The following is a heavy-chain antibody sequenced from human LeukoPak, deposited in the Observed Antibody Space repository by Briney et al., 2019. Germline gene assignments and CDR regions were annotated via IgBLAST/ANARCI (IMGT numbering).Heavy chain of an antibody. V-gene: IGHV4-39*07. J-gene: IGHJ4*02. Sequence: PSETLSLTCSVSGGSISSRSYYWGWIRQSPGKGLEWIGTLYYSGSTHYNPSLKSRVTISVDTSKNQLSLKLNSVTAADTAVYYCAKVAQLVQVDYFDYWGQGTLVTVSS. CDR2: LYYSGST. CDR1: GGSISSRSYY. D-gene: IGHD6-13*01. CDR3: AKVAQLVQVDYFDY.